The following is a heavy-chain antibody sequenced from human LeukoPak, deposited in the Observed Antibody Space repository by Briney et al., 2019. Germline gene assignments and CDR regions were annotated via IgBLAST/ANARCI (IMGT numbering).Heavy chain of an antibody. D-gene: IGHD3-3*01. Sequence: ASVKVSCKASGYTFTSYDINWVRQATGQGLEWMGWMNPNSGNTGYAQKFQGRVTITRNTSISTAYMELSSLRSEDTAIYYCAKDSGYDFWSGYCFDYWGQGTLVTVSS. J-gene: IGHJ4*02. CDR1: GYTFTSYD. CDR2: MNPNSGNT. V-gene: IGHV1-8*03. CDR3: AKDSGYDFWSGYCFDY.